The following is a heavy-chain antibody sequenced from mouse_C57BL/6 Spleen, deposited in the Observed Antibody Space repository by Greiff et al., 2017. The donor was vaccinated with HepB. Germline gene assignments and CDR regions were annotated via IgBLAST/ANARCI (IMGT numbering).Heavy chain of an antibody. Sequence: VQLQQSGAELARPGASVKLSCKASGYTFTSYGISWVKQGTGQGLEWIGEIYPRSGNTYYNEKFKGKATLTADKSSSTAYMELRSLTSEDSAVYYCARSITTVVAKNWYFDGWGTGTTVTVSS. V-gene: IGHV1-81*01. CDR3: ARSITTVVAKNWYFDG. D-gene: IGHD1-1*01. CDR1: GYTFTSYG. J-gene: IGHJ1*03. CDR2: IYPRSGNT.